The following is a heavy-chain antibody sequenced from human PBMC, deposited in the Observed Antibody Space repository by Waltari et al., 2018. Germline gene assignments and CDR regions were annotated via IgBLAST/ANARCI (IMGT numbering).Heavy chain of an antibody. J-gene: IGHJ4*02. Sequence: QVQLVQSGAEVKKPGASVKVSCKASGYTFTGYYMHWVRQAPGQGLEWMGRIKPSSGGTTDDQKLQGMVTMTRDTSSSTAYMELSRLRSDDTAVYYCASLRPEFDYWGQGTLVTVSS. CDR1: GYTFTGYY. D-gene: IGHD6-6*01. V-gene: IGHV1-2*06. CDR2: IKPSSGGT. CDR3: ASLRPEFDY.